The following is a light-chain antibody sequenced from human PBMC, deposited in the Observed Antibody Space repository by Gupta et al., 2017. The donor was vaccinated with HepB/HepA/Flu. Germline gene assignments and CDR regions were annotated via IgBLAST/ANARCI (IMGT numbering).Light chain of an antibody. CDR1: QSISNY. CDR2: ATS. V-gene: IGKV1-39*01. Sequence: DIQMTQSPSSLSASVGDRVTITCRASQSISNYLNWFQQKPGKAPKLLIYATSSWQSGVPSRFSGSGYGTDFTLTISKRQQEDFAPYYCQQTDSFLPYTFGQGTKLEI. CDR3: QQTDSFLPYT. J-gene: IGKJ2*01.